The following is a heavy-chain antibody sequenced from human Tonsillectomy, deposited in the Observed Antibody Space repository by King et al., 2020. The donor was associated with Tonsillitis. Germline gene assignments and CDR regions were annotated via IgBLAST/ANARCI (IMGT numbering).Heavy chain of an antibody. V-gene: IGHV3-33*01. J-gene: IGHJ4*02. CDR3: ARDLVGYCSSTSCHHFDY. Sequence: VQLVESGGGVVQPGRSLRLSCAASGFTFSSYGMHWVRQAPGKGLEWVAVIWYDGSNKYYADSVKGRFTISRDNSKTTLYLQMNSLRAEDTAVYYCARDLVGYCSSTSCHHFDYGGQGTLVTVSS. D-gene: IGHD2-2*01. CDR1: GFTFSSYG. CDR2: IWYDGSNK.